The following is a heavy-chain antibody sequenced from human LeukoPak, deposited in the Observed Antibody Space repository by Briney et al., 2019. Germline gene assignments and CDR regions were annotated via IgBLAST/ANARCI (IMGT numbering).Heavy chain of an antibody. CDR1: GYSISSGYY. V-gene: IGHV4-38-2*02. CDR3: ARESKYYYDSSGSPFFDY. Sequence: SETLSLTCTVSGYSISSGYYWGWIWQPPGKGLEWIGSIYHSGSTYYNPSLKSRVTISVDTSKNQFSLKLSSVTAADTAVYYCARESKYYYDSSGSPFFDYWGQGTLVTVSS. CDR2: IYHSGST. J-gene: IGHJ4*02. D-gene: IGHD3-22*01.